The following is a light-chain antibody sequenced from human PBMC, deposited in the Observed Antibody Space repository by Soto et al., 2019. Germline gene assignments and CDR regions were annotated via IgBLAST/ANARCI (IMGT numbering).Light chain of an antibody. CDR3: QQYESSLRT. J-gene: IGKJ1*01. Sequence: EIVLTQSPGTLSLSPGERATLSCRASQSVSSSYLAWYKQKPGQAPRLLIYGASSRATGIPDRFSGSGYGTVFTLTINRLEPEDFAEYYCQQYESSLRTFGQGTKVDIK. CDR1: QSVSSSY. V-gene: IGKV3-20*01. CDR2: GAS.